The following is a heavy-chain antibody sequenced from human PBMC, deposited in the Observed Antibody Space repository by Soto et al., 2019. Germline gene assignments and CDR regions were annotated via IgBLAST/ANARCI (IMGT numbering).Heavy chain of an antibody. CDR3: AREGSYSAYNFAHGIQLWSFDF. CDR1: GGSINTFY. V-gene: IGHV4-4*07. Sequence: SDTLSLPCTVSGGSINTFYWSWVRQPSGKGLEWIGRIFSSGSTSLNPSLESRVAMSVDTSKNHFSLNLSSVTAADMAVYYCAREGSYSAYNFAHGIQLWSFDFWGQGALVTVSS. D-gene: IGHD5-12*01. CDR2: IFSSGST. J-gene: IGHJ4*02.